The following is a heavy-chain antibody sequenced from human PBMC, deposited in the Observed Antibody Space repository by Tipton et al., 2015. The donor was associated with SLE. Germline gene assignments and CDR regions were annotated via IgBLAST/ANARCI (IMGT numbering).Heavy chain of an antibody. Sequence: TLSLTCAVSGYSITSDYYWGWIRQPPGKGLQWIANIYHLGSTYYNPSLKSRVTISVDTSKNQFSVKLTSVTAADTAVYYCAREVITITDSDAFDIWGQGKMVTVSS. J-gene: IGHJ3*02. D-gene: IGHD2-21*01. CDR2: IYHLGST. CDR1: GYSITSDYY. CDR3: AREVITITDSDAFDI. V-gene: IGHV4-38-2*01.